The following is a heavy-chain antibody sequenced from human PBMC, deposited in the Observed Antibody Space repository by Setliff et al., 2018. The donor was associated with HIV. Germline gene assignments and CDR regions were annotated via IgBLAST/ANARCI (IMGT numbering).Heavy chain of an antibody. Sequence: SVKVSCKASGDTLSSYSISRVRQAPGQGLEWMGAIIPLVGLADYAQKFQGRLTLTGDKSTNIVYMDLSSLTFEDTAVYFCVRDPWGSGSFGSIHFWGPGTLVTVSS. CDR2: IIPLVGLA. J-gene: IGHJ4*02. CDR3: VRDPWGSGSFGSIHF. D-gene: IGHD3-10*01. V-gene: IGHV1-69*10. CDR1: GDTLSSYS.